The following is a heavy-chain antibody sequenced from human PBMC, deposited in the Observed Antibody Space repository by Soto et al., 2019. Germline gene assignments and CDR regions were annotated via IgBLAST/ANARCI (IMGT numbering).Heavy chain of an antibody. J-gene: IGHJ4*02. CDR2: IKSKTDGGTT. CDR1: GFTFSNAW. Sequence: EVQLVESGGGLVKPGGSLRLSCAASGFTFSNAWMSWVRQAPGKGLEWVGRIKSKTDGGTTDYAAPVKGRFTISRDDSKNTLYLQMNSLQIDDTAVYDCTTKLITSFGVVINWGQGTLVTVSS. CDR3: TTKLITSFGVVIN. V-gene: IGHV3-15*01. D-gene: IGHD3-3*01.